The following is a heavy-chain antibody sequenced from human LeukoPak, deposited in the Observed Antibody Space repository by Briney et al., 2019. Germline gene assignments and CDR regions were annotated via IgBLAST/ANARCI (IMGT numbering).Heavy chain of an antibody. CDR2: IGHDGSGA. D-gene: IGHD5-12*01. CDR3: ARYQQTGYESDY. Sequence: PGGSLRLSCAASGFPFNNYWMHWVRQSPGKGLICVARIGHDGSGAGSADSVKGRFTISRDNAKSTLYLQMNSLRAEDTAVYYCARYQQTGYESDYWGQGTLVTVSS. J-gene: IGHJ4*02. V-gene: IGHV3-74*01. CDR1: GFPFNNYW.